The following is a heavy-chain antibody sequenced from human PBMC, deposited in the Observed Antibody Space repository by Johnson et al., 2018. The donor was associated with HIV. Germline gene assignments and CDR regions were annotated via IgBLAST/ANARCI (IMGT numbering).Heavy chain of an antibody. CDR2: IYSDGNT. CDR1: GFTVSSNY. CDR3: ASTIFGVAWHAFDI. V-gene: IGHV3-66*02. D-gene: IGHD3-3*01. Sequence: VESGGGLVQPGGSLRLSCAASGFTVSSNYMSWVRQAPGRGLECVSIIYSDGNTYYADSVKGRFTISRDNSKNTLYLQMNSLRAEDTAVYYCASTIFGVAWHAFDIWGQGTMVIVSS. J-gene: IGHJ3*02.